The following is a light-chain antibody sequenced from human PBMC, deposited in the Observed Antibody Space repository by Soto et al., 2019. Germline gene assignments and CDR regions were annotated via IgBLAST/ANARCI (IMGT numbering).Light chain of an antibody. CDR1: QRLASNY. Sequence: EIVLTQSPGTLSLSPGERATLSCRASQRLASNYLAWYQQRPGQAPRLLLYGASSRATGIPDRFSGSGSGTDFTLTISRLEPEDFAVYYCQQYGSSPLTFGGGTKVDIK. V-gene: IGKV3-20*01. J-gene: IGKJ4*01. CDR3: QQYGSSPLT. CDR2: GAS.